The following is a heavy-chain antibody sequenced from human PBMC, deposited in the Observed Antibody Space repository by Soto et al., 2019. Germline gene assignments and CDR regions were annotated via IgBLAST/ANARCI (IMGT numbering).Heavy chain of an antibody. V-gene: IGHV4-59*08. CDR3: ARFNWYFDL. J-gene: IGHJ2*01. CDR1: GGSISSYY. CDR2: IYYSGST. Sequence: QVQLQESGPGLVKPSETLSLTCTVSGGSISSYYWSWIRQPPGKGLEWIGYIYYSGSTNYNPSLKSRFTISVDTAKNQFSLKLSSVAAADTAVYYCARFNWYFDLWGRGTLVTVSS.